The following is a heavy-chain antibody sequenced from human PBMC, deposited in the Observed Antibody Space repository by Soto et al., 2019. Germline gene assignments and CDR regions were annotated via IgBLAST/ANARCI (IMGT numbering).Heavy chain of an antibody. CDR2: INDSGRI. CDR3: TRGQWSDRFLN. Sequence: QVQLQQWGAGLLKPSETLSLTCAVYGEALNSYYWSWIRQPPGKGLEWSGEINDSGRINYNPSLRGRVTISVVESSMQFSLRLNSVTAADTAVYYCTRGQWSDRFLNWGQGTLLTVSS. V-gene: IGHV4-34*01. D-gene: IGHD2-15*01. J-gene: IGHJ4*02. CDR1: GEALNSYY.